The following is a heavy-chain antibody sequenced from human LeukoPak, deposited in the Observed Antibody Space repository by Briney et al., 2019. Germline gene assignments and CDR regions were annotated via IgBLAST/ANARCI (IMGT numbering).Heavy chain of an antibody. V-gene: IGHV4-39*01. CDR3: ARLATYYYYYMDV. D-gene: IGHD1-26*01. J-gene: IGHJ6*03. Sequence: SETLSLTCTVSSGSISSSSYYWGWIRQPPGKGLEWIGSIYYSGSTYYNPSLKSRVTISVDTSKNQFSLYLSSVTAADTAVYYCARLATYYYYYMDVWGKGTTVTVSS. CDR2: IYYSGST. CDR1: SGSISSSSYY.